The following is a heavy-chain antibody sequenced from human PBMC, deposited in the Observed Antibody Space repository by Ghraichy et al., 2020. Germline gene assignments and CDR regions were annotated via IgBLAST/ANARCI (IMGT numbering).Heavy chain of an antibody. CDR3: ARAMTTLSPGDY. CDR1: GYTFVSHD. J-gene: IGHJ4*02. Sequence: ASVKVSCKASGYTFVSHDISWVRQATGQGLEWMGWINPNSGDTGAAQKFQARLTMTRDTSADTAYMELTNLTSVDTAVYYCARAMTTLSPGDYWGQGTLVTV. CDR2: INPNSGDT. V-gene: IGHV1-8*01. D-gene: IGHD2/OR15-2a*01.